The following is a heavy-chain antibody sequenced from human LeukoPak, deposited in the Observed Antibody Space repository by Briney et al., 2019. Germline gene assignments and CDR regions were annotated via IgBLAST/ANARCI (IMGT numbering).Heavy chain of an antibody. CDR3: ARLERGYSYGLNWFDP. CDR1: GYSFTNYW. J-gene: IGHJ5*02. Sequence: GESLKISCKGSGYSFTNYWIGWVRQMPGKGLEWMGIIYPGDSDTRYSPSFQGQVTISADKSISTAYLQWSSLKASDTAMYYCARLERGYSYGLNWFDPWGQGTLVTVSS. D-gene: IGHD5-18*01. CDR2: IYPGDSDT. V-gene: IGHV5-51*01.